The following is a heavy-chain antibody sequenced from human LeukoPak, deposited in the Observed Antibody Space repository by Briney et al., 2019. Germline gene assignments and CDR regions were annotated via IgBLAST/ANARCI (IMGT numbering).Heavy chain of an antibody. V-gene: IGHV3-74*03. D-gene: IGHD3-16*01. CDR3: AKDLMITFGGRAYNLRPHSG. CDR2: INSDGSRT. CDR1: GFTFSSYW. J-gene: IGHJ4*02. Sequence: GGSLRLSCAASGFTFSSYWMHWVRQAPGKGLVWVSRINSDGSRTTYADSVKGRFTISRDNSKNTLYLQMNSLRAEDTAVYYCAKDLMITFGGRAYNLRPHSGWGQGTLVTVSS.